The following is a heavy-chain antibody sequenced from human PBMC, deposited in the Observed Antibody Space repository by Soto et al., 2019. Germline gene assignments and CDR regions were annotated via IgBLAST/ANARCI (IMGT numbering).Heavy chain of an antibody. V-gene: IGHV3-74*01. CDR2: INSDGSST. CDR1: AFTFSSYW. Sequence: PWGSLRLSCAASAFTFSSYWRHWVRQAPGKGLVWVSRINSDGSSTNYADSVKGRFTISRDNAKNTLYLQMNSLRAEDTAVYYCARDPYPWTSGWNWFDPWGQGTLVTVS. J-gene: IGHJ5*02. CDR3: ARDPYPWTSGWNWFDP. D-gene: IGHD6-19*01.